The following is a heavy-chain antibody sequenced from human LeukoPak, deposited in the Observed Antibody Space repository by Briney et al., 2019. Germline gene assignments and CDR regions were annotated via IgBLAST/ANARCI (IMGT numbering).Heavy chain of an antibody. V-gene: IGHV3-9*01. CDR3: VKGKGRMTSPQGWGRYFDL. J-gene: IGHJ2*01. CDR2: IGWNIGSI. D-gene: IGHD3-16*01. CDR1: GFTFDDYA. Sequence: GGSLRLSCAASGFTFDDYAMHWVRQAPGRGLEWVAGIGWNIGSIGYADSVKGRFTISRDNARKSLYLQMNNLRPEDTAFYYCVKGKGRMTSPQGWGRYFDLWGRGTLVTVSS.